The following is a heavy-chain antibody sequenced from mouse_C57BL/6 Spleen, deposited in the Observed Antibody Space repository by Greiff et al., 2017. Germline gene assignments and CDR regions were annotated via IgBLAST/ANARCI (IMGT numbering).Heavy chain of an antibody. CDR2: ILPGSGGT. V-gene: IGHV1-9*01. Sequence: VQLQESGAELMKPGASVKLSCKATGYTFTGYWIEWVKQRPGHGLEWLGEILPGSGGTNYNEKFKGKATFTADKSSNTSYMQLSSLTTEDSAIYCCARTGYGDAFDVWGTGTTVTVSS. D-gene: IGHD2-13*01. CDR1: GYTFTGYW. J-gene: IGHJ1*03. CDR3: ARTGYGDAFDV.